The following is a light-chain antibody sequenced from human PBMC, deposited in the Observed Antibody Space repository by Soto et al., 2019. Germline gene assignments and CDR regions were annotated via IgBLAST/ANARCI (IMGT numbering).Light chain of an antibody. J-gene: IGLJ3*02. V-gene: IGLV1-44*01. CDR2: RTN. CDR1: SSNIGSNT. Sequence: QSVLTQPPSASGAPGQRVTISCSGSSSNIGSNTVKWYQQLPGTAPKLLIYRTNQRPSGVPDRFSGSKSGTSGSLAISGLQSDDEADYYCSAWDDSLNGPVFGGGAKLTVL. CDR3: SAWDDSLNGPV.